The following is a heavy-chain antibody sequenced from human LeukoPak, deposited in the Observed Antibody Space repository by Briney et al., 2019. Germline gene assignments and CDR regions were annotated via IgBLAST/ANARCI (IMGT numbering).Heavy chain of an antibody. CDR2: IYHSGNT. J-gene: IGHJ4*02. CDR1: GGSISENW. CDR3: ARALSGYGSGKGYFDY. D-gene: IGHD3-10*01. Sequence: PSETLSLTCVVSGGSISENWWSWVRQTPGKGLEWLGEIYHSGNTNYNPSLKSRVIISVDKSNNQLSLELKSVTAADTAVYYCARALSGYGSGKGYFDYWGQGTLVTVSS. V-gene: IGHV4-4*02.